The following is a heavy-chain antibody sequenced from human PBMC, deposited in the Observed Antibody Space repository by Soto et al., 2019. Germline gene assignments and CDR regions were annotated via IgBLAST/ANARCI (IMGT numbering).Heavy chain of an antibody. CDR1: GFTFSSYA. V-gene: IGHV3-64D*06. Sequence: GGSLRLSCSASGFTFSSYAMHWVRQAPGKGLEYVSAISSNGGSTYYADSVKGRFTISRDNSKNTLYLQMSSLRAEDTAVYYCVKVRVQDGSGSYAFDIWGQGTMVTVSS. D-gene: IGHD3-10*01. CDR2: ISSNGGST. CDR3: VKVRVQDGSGSYAFDI. J-gene: IGHJ3*02.